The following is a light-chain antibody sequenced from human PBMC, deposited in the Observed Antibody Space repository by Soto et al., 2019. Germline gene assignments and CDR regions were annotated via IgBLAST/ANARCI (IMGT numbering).Light chain of an antibody. Sequence: DIVLTQSPVTLSLSPGDRATLSCRASQSVSSYLAWYQQKPGQAPRLLIYDASNRATGIPARFSGSGSGTDFTLTISSLEPEDFAVYYCQQRSNWPLTFGGGTKVDIK. CDR2: DAS. V-gene: IGKV3-11*01. CDR1: QSVSSY. J-gene: IGKJ4*01. CDR3: QQRSNWPLT.